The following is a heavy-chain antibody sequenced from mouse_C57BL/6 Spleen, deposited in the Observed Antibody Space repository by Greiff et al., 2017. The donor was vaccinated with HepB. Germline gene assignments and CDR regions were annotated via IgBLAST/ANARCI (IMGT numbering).Heavy chain of an antibody. Sequence: EVNVVESGGGLVKPGGSLKLSCAASGFTFSSYAMSWVRQTPEKRLEWVATISDGGSYTYYPDNVKGRFTISRDNAKNNLYLQMSHLKSEDTAMYYCAREAAQATGGFDYWGQGTTLTVSS. CDR2: ISDGGSYT. V-gene: IGHV5-4*01. J-gene: IGHJ2*01. CDR3: AREAAQATGGFDY. CDR1: GFTFSSYA. D-gene: IGHD3-2*02.